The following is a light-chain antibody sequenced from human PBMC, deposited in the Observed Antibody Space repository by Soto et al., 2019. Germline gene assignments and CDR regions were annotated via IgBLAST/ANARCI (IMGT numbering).Light chain of an antibody. CDR1: QSVSSNS. CDR2: GAS. CDR3: QQYGTSFWT. Sequence: EVVLTQSPGTLSLSPGERATLSCRTSQSVSSNSLAWYQQKPGQAPRLLIYGASTRATGVPDRFTGSGSGTDFTLTISRLEPEDFAVYYCQQYGTSFWTFGQGTEVEI. V-gene: IGKV3-20*01. J-gene: IGKJ1*01.